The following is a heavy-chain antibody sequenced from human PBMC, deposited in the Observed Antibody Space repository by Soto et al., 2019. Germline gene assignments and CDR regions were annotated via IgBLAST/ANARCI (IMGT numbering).Heavy chain of an antibody. CDR2: IWYDGSNK. J-gene: IGHJ6*02. D-gene: IGHD3-9*01. CDR1: GFTFSSYG. Sequence: PGGSLRLSCAASGFTFSSYGMHWVRQAPGKGLEWVAVIWYDGSNKYYADSVKGRFTISRDNSKNTLYLQMNSLRAEDTAVYYCARGAGYGIAGGMDVWGQGTTVTVSS. V-gene: IGHV3-33*01. CDR3: ARGAGYGIAGGMDV.